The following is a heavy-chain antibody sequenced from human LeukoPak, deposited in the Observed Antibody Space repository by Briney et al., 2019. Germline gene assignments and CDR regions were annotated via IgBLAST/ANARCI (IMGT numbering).Heavy chain of an antibody. D-gene: IGHD4-17*01. V-gene: IGHV3-7*01. CDR3: SRNYAGYGVD. J-gene: IGHJ4*02. CDR1: GFTFSSYW. CDR2: IKEDGSEK. Sequence: AGGSLRLSCAASGFTFSSYWMSWVRQAPGKGLEWVANIKEDGSEKYYADSVKGRFTITRDNAQTSLYLQMMNLRADDTGVYYCSRNYAGYGVDWGRGTLLTVSS.